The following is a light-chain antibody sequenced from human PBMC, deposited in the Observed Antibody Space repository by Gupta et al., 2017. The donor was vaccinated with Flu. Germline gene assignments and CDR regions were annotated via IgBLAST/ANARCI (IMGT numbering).Light chain of an antibody. CDR3: ATWASCMTAV. V-gene: IGLV1-51*01. J-gene: IGLJ2*01. CDR2: DNN. Sequence: QSVLTQPPSVSAAPGPKVTISCSGSGSNIGDNDVSWYQQLPGHAPKLLIYDNNKRPRDLPDRFSASKSGTSATMGITGLQAGDDADYYCATWASCMTAVFGGGTRLTVL. CDR1: GSNIGDND.